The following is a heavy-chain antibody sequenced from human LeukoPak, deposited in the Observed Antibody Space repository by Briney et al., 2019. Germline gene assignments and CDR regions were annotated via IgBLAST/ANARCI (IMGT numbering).Heavy chain of an antibody. J-gene: IGHJ4*02. D-gene: IGHD2/OR15-2a*01. Sequence: WASVKVSCKASGYTFTGYYLHWVRQAPGQGLEWMGWINPHSGDTEYAQKFQGRVTMTRDTFISTAYLELSRLKSDDTAVYYCATSGPDFLPVSPLLDYWGQGTLVTVSS. CDR3: ATSGPDFLPVSPLLDY. CDR1: GYTFTGYY. CDR2: INPHSGDT. V-gene: IGHV1-2*02.